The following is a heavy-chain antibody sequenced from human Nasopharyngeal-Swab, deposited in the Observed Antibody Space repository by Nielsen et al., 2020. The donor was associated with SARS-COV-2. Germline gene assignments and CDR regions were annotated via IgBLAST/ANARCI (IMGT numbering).Heavy chain of an antibody. CDR2: INRSGST. CDR1: GGSISSSSYY. Sequence: SETLSLTCTVSGGSISSSSYYWSWIRQPPGKGLEWIGEINRSGSTNYNPSLKSRVTISVDTSNNQFSLKLSSVTAADTAVYYCARALRQPHYWGQGTLVTVSS. J-gene: IGHJ4*02. CDR3: ARALRQPHY. V-gene: IGHV4-39*07. D-gene: IGHD3-16*01.